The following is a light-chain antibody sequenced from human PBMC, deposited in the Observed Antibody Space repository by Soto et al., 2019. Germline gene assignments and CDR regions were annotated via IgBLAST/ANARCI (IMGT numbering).Light chain of an antibody. J-gene: IGLJ2*01. CDR3: TSYPSSSTLVV. Sequence: QSALTQPASVSGSPGQSITISCTGTSSDVGGYNYVSWYQQHPGKAPKLMIYEVSHRPSGVSNRFSGSKSGNTASLTISGLQAEDEADYYCTSYPSSSTLVVFGGGTKLTVL. V-gene: IGLV2-14*01. CDR1: SSDVGGYNY. CDR2: EVS.